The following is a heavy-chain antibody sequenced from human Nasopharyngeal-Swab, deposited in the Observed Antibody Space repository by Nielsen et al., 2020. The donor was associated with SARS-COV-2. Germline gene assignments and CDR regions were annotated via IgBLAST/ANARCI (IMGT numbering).Heavy chain of an antibody. D-gene: IGHD2-21*01. CDR1: GFTFSSYA. Sequence: ESLKISCSASGFTFSSYAMSWVRQAPGKGLEWVSIISGSGDTTYYADSVKDRFTIPRDNSKNTLYLQTNSLRVEDRAVYYCAKAPYLRGLDVWGQGTTVTVSS. J-gene: IGHJ6*02. CDR2: ISGSGDTT. V-gene: IGHV3-23*01. CDR3: AKAPYLRGLDV.